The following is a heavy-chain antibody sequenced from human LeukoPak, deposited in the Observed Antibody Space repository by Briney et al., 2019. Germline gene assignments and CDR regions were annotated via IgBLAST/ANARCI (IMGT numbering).Heavy chain of an antibody. D-gene: IGHD4-17*01. Sequence: ASVKVSCKASGYMFSSFYIHWVRQAPGQGLEWMGVFNPSGGGTSPAQKFQGRVTLTGDKSTATVYMELSSLRSEDTAVYYCARFGYRMTTEFDSWGPGTLVTVSS. J-gene: IGHJ4*02. CDR1: GYMFSSFY. CDR3: ARFGYRMTTEFDS. CDR2: FNPSGGGT. V-gene: IGHV1-46*01.